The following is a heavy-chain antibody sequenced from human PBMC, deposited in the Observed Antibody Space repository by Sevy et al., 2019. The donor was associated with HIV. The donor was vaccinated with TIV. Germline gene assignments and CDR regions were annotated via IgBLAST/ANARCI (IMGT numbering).Heavy chain of an antibody. CDR2: IKQDGSEA. D-gene: IGHD3-10*01. Sequence: GGSLRLSCVASGFNFRNFWMSWGRQAPGKGMECVADIKQDGSEAYYEDSVKGRFTISRDNAKNSLYLKMNGMGDEDSAMYFCLRDKAVGVSILDAWGQGTPVTVSS. J-gene: IGHJ5*02. CDR3: LRDKAVGVSILDA. V-gene: IGHV3-7*03. CDR1: GFNFRNFW.